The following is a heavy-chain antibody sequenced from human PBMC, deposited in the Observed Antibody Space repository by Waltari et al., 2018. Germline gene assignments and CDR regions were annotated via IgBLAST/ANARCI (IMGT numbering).Heavy chain of an antibody. V-gene: IGHV1-18*04. J-gene: IGHJ4*02. CDR3: ARDEGYCSSTSCPTMGVYDY. D-gene: IGHD2-2*01. CDR2: ISAYNGNT. Sequence: QVQLVQSGAEVKKPGASVKVPCKASGYTFTSYGISWVRQAPGQGLEWMGWISAYNGNTNYAQKLQGRVTMTTDTSTSTAYMELRSLRSDDTAVYYCARDEGYCSSTSCPTMGVYDYWGQGTLVTVSS. CDR1: GYTFTSYG.